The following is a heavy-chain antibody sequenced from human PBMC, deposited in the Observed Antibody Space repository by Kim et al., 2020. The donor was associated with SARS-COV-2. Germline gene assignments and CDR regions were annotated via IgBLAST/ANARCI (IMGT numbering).Heavy chain of an antibody. CDR3: ARDIDP. Sequence: PNSGGTNYAQKLQGRVTMTRDTSISTAYMELSRLRSDDTAVYYCARDIDPWGQGTLVTVSS. V-gene: IGHV1-2*02. CDR2: PNSGGT. J-gene: IGHJ5*02.